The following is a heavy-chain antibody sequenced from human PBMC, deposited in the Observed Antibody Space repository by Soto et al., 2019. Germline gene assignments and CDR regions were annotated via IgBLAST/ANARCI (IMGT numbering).Heavy chain of an antibody. Sequence: PGGSLRLSCAASGFSFSDYGMSWVRQAPGKGLEWVSAINGNGGSTYYADSVKGRVIISRDNAKNSLYLQMNSLRAEDTAVYYCARDTALVTLDYWGQGTLVTVSS. CDR2: INGNGGST. D-gene: IGHD5-18*01. CDR1: GFSFSDYG. V-gene: IGHV3-23*01. CDR3: ARDTALVTLDY. J-gene: IGHJ4*02.